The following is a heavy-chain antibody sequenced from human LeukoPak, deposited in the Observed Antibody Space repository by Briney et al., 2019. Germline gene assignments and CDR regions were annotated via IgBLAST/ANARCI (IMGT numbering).Heavy chain of an antibody. CDR2: ISAYNGHT. J-gene: IGHJ6*03. Sequence: ASVKVSCKASGYTFNSYGISWVRQAPGQGLEWMGWISAYNGHTNYAQKFQGRVTMTTDTSTSTAYMDLRSLRSDDTAVYYCARAYGGLVDTAMVEGYYYYMDVWGKGTTVTVSS. CDR1: GYTFNSYG. CDR3: ARAYGGLVDTAMVEGYYYYMDV. D-gene: IGHD5-18*01. V-gene: IGHV1-18*01.